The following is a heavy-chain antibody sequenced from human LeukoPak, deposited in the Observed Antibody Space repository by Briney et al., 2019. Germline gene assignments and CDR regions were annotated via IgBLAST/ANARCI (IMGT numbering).Heavy chain of an antibody. J-gene: IGHJ4*02. CDR3: ARDPRGNSVYVFDY. CDR2: INPSGGST. D-gene: IGHD5/OR15-5a*01. CDR1: GYTFTDFY. Sequence: ASVKVSCKASGYTFTDFYIHWVRQAPGQGLDWMGFINPSGGSTRYAQNFQGRVTMTRDTSTSTIWMELSSLRSEDTAVYYCARDPRGNSVYVFDYWGQGTLVTVSS. V-gene: IGHV1-46*01.